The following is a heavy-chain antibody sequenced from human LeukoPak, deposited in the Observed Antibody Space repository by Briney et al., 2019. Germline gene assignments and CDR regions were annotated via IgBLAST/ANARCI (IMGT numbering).Heavy chain of an antibody. CDR2: IYYSGST. CDR1: GGSISSGGYY. J-gene: IGHJ4*02. D-gene: IGHD6-19*01. CDR3: ASGGFIAEQWLVRQFDY. V-gene: IGHV4-39*01. Sequence: PSETLSLTCTVSGGSISSGGYYWSWIRQPPGKGLEWIGSIYYSGSTYYNPSLKSRVTISVDTSKNQFSLKLSSVTAADTAVYYCASGGFIAEQWLVRQFDYWGQGTLVTVSS.